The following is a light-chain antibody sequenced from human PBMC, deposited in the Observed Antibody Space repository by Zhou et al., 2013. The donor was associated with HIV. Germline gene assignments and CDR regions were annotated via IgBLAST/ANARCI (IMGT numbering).Light chain of an antibody. V-gene: IGKV1-27*01. Sequence: DIQMTQSPSSLSASVGDRVTITCRASQAIRNYLAWYQQKPGKVPKLLIYAASTLQSGVPSRFSGSGSGTDFTLTISSLQPDDFATYYCQQYDSYWTFGQGTKVEIK. J-gene: IGKJ1*01. CDR3: QQYDSYWT. CDR1: QAIRNY. CDR2: AAS.